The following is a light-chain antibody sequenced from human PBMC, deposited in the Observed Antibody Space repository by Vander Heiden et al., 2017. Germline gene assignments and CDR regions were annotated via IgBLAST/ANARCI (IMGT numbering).Light chain of an antibody. J-gene: IGLJ7*01. Sequence: QSVLPQPPSVSGAPGQRVTISCSGCSSHIRDGYDVHWYQQLPGTAPKLLIYANTIRPSGVPDRFSGSRYGASASLAITGLQADDAGYYYCQSYDNSLIGVFGGGTQLTVL. CDR1: SSHIRDGYD. CDR2: ANT. CDR3: QSYDNSLIGV. V-gene: IGLV1-40*01.